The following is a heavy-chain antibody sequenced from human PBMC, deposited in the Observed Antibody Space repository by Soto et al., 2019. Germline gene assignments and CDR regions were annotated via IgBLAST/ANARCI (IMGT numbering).Heavy chain of an antibody. CDR2: VSYDGSNK. V-gene: IGHV3-30*18. D-gene: IGHD5-12*01. Sequence: QVQLVESGGGVVQPGRSLRLSCAASGLTFSRYGMHWVRQAPGKGMEWVAVVSYDGSNKYYADSVKGRFTISRDNSKTTLNLQMNSLRDEDTAVYYCANAPYSGYEIDYGGQVTLVTVSS. J-gene: IGHJ4*02. CDR3: ANAPYSGYEIDY. CDR1: GLTFSRYG.